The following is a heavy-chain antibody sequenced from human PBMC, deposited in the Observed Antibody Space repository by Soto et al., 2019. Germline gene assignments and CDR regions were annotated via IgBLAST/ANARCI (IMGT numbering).Heavy chain of an antibody. J-gene: IGHJ6*02. V-gene: IGHV1-18*01. CDR1: GYIFVNYG. Sequence: QVQLVQSGDEVRKPGSSVKVSCKASGYIFVNYGIAWVRQAPGQGLEWMGWISPYSGNTHYASKVQGRLPMTTDTSTVTASMALGRLTSAETGVHYSSMVNTFVRPTQQDGCGQGTTVTVS. CDR2: ISPYSGNT. CDR3: SMVNTFVRPTQQDG. D-gene: IGHD3-16*02.